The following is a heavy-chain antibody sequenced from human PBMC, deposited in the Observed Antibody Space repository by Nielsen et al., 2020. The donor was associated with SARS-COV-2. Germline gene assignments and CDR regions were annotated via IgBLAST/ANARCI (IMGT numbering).Heavy chain of an antibody. D-gene: IGHD5-18*01. V-gene: IGHV3-33*01. Sequence: GGSLRLSCAASGFTSSSYGMHWVRQAPGKGLEWVAVIWYDGSNKYYADSVKGRFTISRDNSKNTLYLQMNSLRAEDTAVYYCAREAGVDTAMGGLDYWGQGTLVTVSS. CDR2: IWYDGSNK. CDR1: GFTSSSYG. CDR3: AREAGVDTAMGGLDY. J-gene: IGHJ4*02.